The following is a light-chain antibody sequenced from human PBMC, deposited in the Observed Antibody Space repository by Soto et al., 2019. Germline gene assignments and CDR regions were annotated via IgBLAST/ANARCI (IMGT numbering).Light chain of an antibody. J-gene: IGKJ4*01. CDR2: SAY. V-gene: IGKV1-39*01. Sequence: DIQMPHSASSLSASVGDRVTITCRASQSINTYLNWYQRKPGKAPKLLIDSAYCLQSGVPSRFRGSESGTDFTLTISSLQPEYLATYVCQQSYSTRLTFGRGNQVQIK. CDR3: QQSYSTRLT. CDR1: QSINTY.